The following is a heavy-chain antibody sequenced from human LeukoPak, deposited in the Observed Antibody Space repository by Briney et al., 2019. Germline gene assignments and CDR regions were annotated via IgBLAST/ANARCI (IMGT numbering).Heavy chain of an antibody. Sequence: ASVKVSCKASGYTFTSYGISWVRRAPGQGLEWMGWISAYNGNTNYAQKLQGRVTITADESTSTAYMELSSLRSEDTAVYHCASDSSGWFDPWGQGTLVTVSS. V-gene: IGHV1-18*04. CDR1: GYTFTSYG. J-gene: IGHJ5*02. D-gene: IGHD6-19*01. CDR2: ISAYNGNT. CDR3: ASDSSGWFDP.